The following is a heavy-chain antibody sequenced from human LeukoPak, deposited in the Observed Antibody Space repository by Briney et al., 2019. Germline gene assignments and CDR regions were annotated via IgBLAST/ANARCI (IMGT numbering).Heavy chain of an antibody. D-gene: IGHD3-10*01. CDR1: GFTFSSYA. V-gene: IGHV3-23*01. CDR2: ISGSGGST. CDR3: AKLYYYGSGSNYYFDY. J-gene: IGHJ4*02. Sequence: GGSLRLSCAASGFTFSSYAMSWVRQAPGKGLEWVSAISGSGGSTYYADSVKGRFTISRDNSKNTLYLQMNSLRAEDTAVYYCAKLYYYGSGSNYYFDYWGQGILATVSS.